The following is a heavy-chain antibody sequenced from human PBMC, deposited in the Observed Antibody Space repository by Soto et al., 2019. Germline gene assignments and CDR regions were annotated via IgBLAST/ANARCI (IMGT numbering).Heavy chain of an antibody. J-gene: IGHJ4*02. V-gene: IGHV3-73*01. D-gene: IGHD2-15*01. CDR2: IRTKPNSYAT. CDR3: TTELLGFVVVVAAAFDY. CDR1: GFTFSGSA. Sequence: GSLRLSCAASGFTFSGSAIHWVRQASGKGLEWVGRIRTKPNSYATVYAPSVKGRFTISRDDSKSTAYLQMDSLETGDTAVYYCTTELLGFVVVVAAAFDYWGQGTLVTV.